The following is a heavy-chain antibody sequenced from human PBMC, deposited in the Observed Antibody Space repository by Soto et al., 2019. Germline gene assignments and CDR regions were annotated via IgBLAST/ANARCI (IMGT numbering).Heavy chain of an antibody. J-gene: IGHJ4*02. D-gene: IGHD6-13*01. CDR3: ARDRVPYSSSWPVY. CDR1: GFTFRTYT. V-gene: IGHV3-23*01. CDR2: VSGSGASK. Sequence: PGGSLRLSCAASGFTFRTYTMNWVRQAPGKGLEWVSGVSGSGASKYSADSVKGRFTISRDNSNNTLYLQMNSLRAEDTAVYYCARDRVPYSSSWPVYWGQGTLVTVSS.